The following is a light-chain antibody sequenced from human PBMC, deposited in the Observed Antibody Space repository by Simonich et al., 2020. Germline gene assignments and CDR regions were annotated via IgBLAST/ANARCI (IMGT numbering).Light chain of an antibody. CDR2: WES. Sequence: DIVMTQSPDSLAVSLGERATINCKSSQSVLYSSNNKNYLAWYQQKPGQPPKLLIYWESTRESGVPDRCSGSGSGTDFTLTISSLQAEDVAVYYCQQYYSTPLTFGRGTKVEIK. CDR3: QQYYSTPLT. V-gene: IGKV4-1*01. CDR1: QSVLYSSNNKNY. J-gene: IGKJ4*01.